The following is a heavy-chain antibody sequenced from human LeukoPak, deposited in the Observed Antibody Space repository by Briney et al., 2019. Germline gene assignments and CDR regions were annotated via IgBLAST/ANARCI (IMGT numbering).Heavy chain of an antibody. Sequence: SVKASCKASGYTFTGYYMHWVRQAPGQGLEWMGRINPNSGGTNYAQKFQGRVTMTRDTSINTAYMDQSRLRSDDTAVYYCARGRNSVYYFNVVAPYYFDYWGQGTLVTVSS. J-gene: IGHJ4*02. CDR1: GYTFTGYY. CDR3: ARGRNSVYYFNVVAPYYFDY. CDR2: INPNSGGT. D-gene: IGHD3-22*01. V-gene: IGHV1-2*06.